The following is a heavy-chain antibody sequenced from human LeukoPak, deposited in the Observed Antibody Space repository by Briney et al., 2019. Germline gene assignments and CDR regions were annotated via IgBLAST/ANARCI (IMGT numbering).Heavy chain of an antibody. D-gene: IGHD6-19*01. CDR1: GGSISSYY. CDR2: MYYSGRT. Sequence: SETLSLTCTVSGGSISSYYGSWIRQPPRKGLEGIGDMYYSGRTNYNPSLKSRVTISVDTSKNPFSLKLSSVTAADTGVYYCARNLGSGWYYDYWGQGILVTVSS. J-gene: IGHJ4*02. CDR3: ARNLGSGWYYDY. V-gene: IGHV4-59*08.